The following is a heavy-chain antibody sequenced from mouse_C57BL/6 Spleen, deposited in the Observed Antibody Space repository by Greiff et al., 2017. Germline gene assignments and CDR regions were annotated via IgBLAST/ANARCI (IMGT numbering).Heavy chain of an antibody. D-gene: IGHD1-1*01. CDR1: GYTFTSYW. J-gene: IGHJ2*01. Sequence: QVQLQQPGAELVKPGASVKMSCKASGYTFTSYWITWVKQRPGQGLEWIGDLYPGSGSTNYNEKFKSKATLTVDTSSSTAYMQLSSLTSEDSAVYYGARVDEYITTVVATGFDYWGQGTTLTVSS. CDR3: ARVDEYITTVVATGFDY. V-gene: IGHV1-55*01. CDR2: LYPGSGST.